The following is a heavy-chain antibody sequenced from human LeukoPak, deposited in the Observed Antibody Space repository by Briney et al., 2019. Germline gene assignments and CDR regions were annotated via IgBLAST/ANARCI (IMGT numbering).Heavy chain of an antibody. V-gene: IGHV4-4*07. CDR2: IYTSGST. CDR1: GGSISSYY. CDR3: AREFAPAKEDFWSGLVL. Sequence: PSETLSLTCTVSGGSISSYYWSWIRQPAGKGLEWIGRIYTSGSTNYNPSLKSRVTMSVDTSKNQFSLKLSSLTAADTAVYYCAREFAPAKEDFWSGLVLWGQGTLVTVSS. D-gene: IGHD3-3*01. J-gene: IGHJ4*02.